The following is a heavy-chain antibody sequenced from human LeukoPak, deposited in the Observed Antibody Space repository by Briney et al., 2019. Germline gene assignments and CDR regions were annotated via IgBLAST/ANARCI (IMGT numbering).Heavy chain of an antibody. V-gene: IGHV4-59*01. CDR2: IYYSGNT. CDR1: GGSISSYY. J-gene: IGHJ5*02. D-gene: IGHD6-19*01. Sequence: SETLSLTCTVSGGSISSYYWSWIRQPPGKGLEWIGYIYYSGNTNYNPSLKSRVTISVDTSKNQFSLKLSSVTAADTAVYYCARDSSGWYHWFDPWGQGSLVTVSS. CDR3: ARDSSGWYHWFDP.